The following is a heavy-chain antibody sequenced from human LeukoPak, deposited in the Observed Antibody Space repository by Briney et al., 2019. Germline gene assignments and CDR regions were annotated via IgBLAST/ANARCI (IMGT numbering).Heavy chain of an antibody. V-gene: IGHV3-23*01. Sequence: GGSLRLSCEASQFTFIRFAMSWIRQAPGTGLECVSTLSGSGTATYYADSVKGRFTTSRDNSKDTLYLQMDNLRADDTAVYYCAKHLGSHSFLFYYMDVWGTGSSVIVSS. CDR2: LSGSGTAT. CDR3: AKHLGSHSFLFYYMDV. J-gene: IGHJ6*03. CDR1: QFTFIRFA. D-gene: IGHD2-21*01.